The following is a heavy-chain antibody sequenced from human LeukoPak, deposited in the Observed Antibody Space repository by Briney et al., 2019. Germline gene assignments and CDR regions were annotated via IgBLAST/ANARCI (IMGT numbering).Heavy chain of an antibody. V-gene: IGHV3-21*04. CDR2: ISSSSRII. D-gene: IGHD2-15*01. CDR3: SRGGPPGD. CDR1: GFTFSSNS. Sequence: GGSLRLSRATSGFTFSSNSMNWVRQAPGKGLEWVASISSSSRIIYYRDSVKGRFTISRDDAKNSLYLQMNSLRGEDTAMYYCSRGGPPGDWGQGTLVTVSS. J-gene: IGHJ4*02.